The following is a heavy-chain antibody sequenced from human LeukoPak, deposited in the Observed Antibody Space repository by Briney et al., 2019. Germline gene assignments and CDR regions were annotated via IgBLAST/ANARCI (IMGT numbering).Heavy chain of an antibody. J-gene: IGHJ4*02. CDR3: ARVTYYYDSSGPIDY. V-gene: IGHV4-30-4*08. CDR1: GGSISSGGYY. CDR2: IYYSGST. D-gene: IGHD3-22*01. Sequence: SETLSLTCTVSGGSISSGGYYWRWIRQPPGKGLEWIGYIYYSGSTYYNPSFKSRVTISVDTSKNQFSLKLSSVTAADTAVYYCARVTYYYDSSGPIDYWGQGTLVTVSS.